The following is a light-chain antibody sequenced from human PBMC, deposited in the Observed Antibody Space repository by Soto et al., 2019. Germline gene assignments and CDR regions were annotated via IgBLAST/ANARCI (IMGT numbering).Light chain of an antibody. CDR1: QTISSW. CDR3: QHYNSYSEA. Sequence: DIQMTQSPSTLSGSVGDRVTITCRASQTISSWLAWYQQKPGKAPKLLIYKASTLKSGVTSRFSGSGSGTEVTLTISSLQPDDCATYYCQHYNSYSEAFGQGTKVELK. CDR2: KAS. V-gene: IGKV1-5*03. J-gene: IGKJ1*01.